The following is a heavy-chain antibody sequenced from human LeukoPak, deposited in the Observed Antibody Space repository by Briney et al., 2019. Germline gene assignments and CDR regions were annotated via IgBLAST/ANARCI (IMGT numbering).Heavy chain of an antibody. J-gene: IGHJ4*02. CDR3: ARVSRGRDPTGEPTFYFDS. V-gene: IGHV6-1*01. D-gene: IGHD7-27*01. CDR1: GDTVSTYTAN. CDR2: TYYRSKWYN. Sequence: SQTLPLTCAISGDTVSTYTANWNWIRQSPSRGLEWLGRTYYRSKWYNDYAVSVKSRITINPDTSKNQFSLQLNSVTPEDTAVYYCARVSRGRDPTGEPTFYFDSWGQGTLVTVSS.